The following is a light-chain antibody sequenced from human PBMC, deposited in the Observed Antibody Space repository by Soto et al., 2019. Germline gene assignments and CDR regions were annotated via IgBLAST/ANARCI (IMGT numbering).Light chain of an antibody. CDR3: QQLNSYPLT. CDR1: QGITSF. Sequence: DIKLTQSPSFLSASVGDRVSITCRASQGITSFLAWYQQIPGKAPKLLIYTASTLQSGVPPRFSGSGSGTEFTLTISILQPEDFGTYYCQQLNSYPLTFGGGTRVAI. V-gene: IGKV1-9*01. J-gene: IGKJ4*01. CDR2: TAS.